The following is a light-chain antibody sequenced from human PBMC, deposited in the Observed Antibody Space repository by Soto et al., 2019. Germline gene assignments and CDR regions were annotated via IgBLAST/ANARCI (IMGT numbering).Light chain of an antibody. CDR1: SSNIGAGFD. CDR2: GNS. Sequence: QSVLTQPPSVSGAPGQRVTISCTGSSSNIGAGFDVHWYQDLPGTAPKLLIYGNSNRPSGVPDRFSGSKSGTSASLAITGLQAEDEADYYCQSYDRSLSGRVVFGGGTKLTVL. CDR3: QSYDRSLSGRVV. V-gene: IGLV1-40*01. J-gene: IGLJ2*01.